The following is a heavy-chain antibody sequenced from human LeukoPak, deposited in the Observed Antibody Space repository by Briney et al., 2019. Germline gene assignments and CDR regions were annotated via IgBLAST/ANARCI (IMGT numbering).Heavy chain of an antibody. D-gene: IGHD3-22*01. CDR2: INSNGGST. V-gene: IGHV3-23*01. CDR1: GFTFSSYA. J-gene: IGHJ4*02. CDR3: AKSLAAEAYYYDSSGYLN. Sequence: GGSLRLSCAASGFTFSSYAMNWVRQTPGKGLEWVSAINSNGGSTYYADSVKGRFTISRDNSKNTLYLQMNSLRAEDTAVYYCAKSLAAEAYYYDSSGYLNWGQGILVTVSS.